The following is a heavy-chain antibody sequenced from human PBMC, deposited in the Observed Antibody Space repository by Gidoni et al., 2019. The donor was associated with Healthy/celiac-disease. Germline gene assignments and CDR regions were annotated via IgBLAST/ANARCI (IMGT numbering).Heavy chain of an antibody. Sequence: QVQLQQWGAGLLKPSETLSLTCAVYGGSFSGYYWSWIRQPPGKGLEWIGEINHSGSTNYNPSLKSQVIISVDTSKNQFSLKLSSVTAADTAVYYCARWSSGWFFDYWGQGTLVTVSS. V-gene: IGHV4-34*01. D-gene: IGHD6-19*01. J-gene: IGHJ4*02. CDR1: GGSFSGYY. CDR2: INHSGST. CDR3: ARWSSGWFFDY.